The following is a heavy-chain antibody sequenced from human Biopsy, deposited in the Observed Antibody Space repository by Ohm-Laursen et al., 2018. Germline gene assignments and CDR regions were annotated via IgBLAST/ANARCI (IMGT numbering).Heavy chain of an antibody. Sequence: ATVKISCKPSGYFFSSYGLNWVRQAPGQGLEWMGRISGYNGNTNYAQKFQGRVTMTIDSSASTAYLELRSLRSDDTAFYYCVRGTGSQYFDYWGQRTLVTVSS. CDR1: GYFFSSYG. V-gene: IGHV1-18*01. CDR3: VRGTGSQYFDY. D-gene: IGHD1-26*01. CDR2: ISGYNGNT. J-gene: IGHJ4*02.